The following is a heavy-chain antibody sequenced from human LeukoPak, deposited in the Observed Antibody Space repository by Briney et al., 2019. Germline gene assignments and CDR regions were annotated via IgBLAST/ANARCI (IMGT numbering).Heavy chain of an antibody. Sequence: GASVKVSCKASGYTFTSYGISWVRQSPGQGLEWMGWISAYNGNTNYAQKLQGRVTMTTDTSTSTAYMELRSLRSDDTAVYYCARVQLVGATGAEYFQHWGQGTLVTVSS. J-gene: IGHJ1*01. CDR1: GYTFTSYG. V-gene: IGHV1-18*01. CDR3: ARVQLVGATGAEYFQH. D-gene: IGHD1-26*01. CDR2: ISAYNGNT.